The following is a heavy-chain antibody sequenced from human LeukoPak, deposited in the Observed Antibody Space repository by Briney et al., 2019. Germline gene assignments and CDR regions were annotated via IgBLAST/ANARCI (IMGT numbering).Heavy chain of an antibody. CDR3: TTIDEVNRKLDY. Sequence: GGSLRLSCVVSGFTFSSYSINWVRQASGKGLEWVGRIRSKANNYATAYAESVKGRFTISRDDSKNTAYLQMNSLKAEDTAVYYCTTIDEVNRKLDYWGQGTLVTVSS. CDR1: GFTFSSYS. D-gene: IGHD1-14*01. V-gene: IGHV3-73*01. CDR2: IRSKANNYAT. J-gene: IGHJ4*02.